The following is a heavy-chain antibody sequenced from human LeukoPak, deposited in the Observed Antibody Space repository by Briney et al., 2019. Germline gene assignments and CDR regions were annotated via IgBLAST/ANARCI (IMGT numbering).Heavy chain of an antibody. CDR3: ASNSHYDFWSGYSGNYGMDV. D-gene: IGHD3-3*01. Sequence: PSETLPLTCTVSGGSISSSSYYWGWIRQPPGKGLEWIGSIYYSGSTYYNPSLKSRVTISVDTSKNQFSLKLSSVTAADTAVYYCASNSHYDFWSGYSGNYGMDVWGQGTTVTVSS. J-gene: IGHJ6*02. CDR1: GGSISSSSYY. V-gene: IGHV4-39*01. CDR2: IYYSGST.